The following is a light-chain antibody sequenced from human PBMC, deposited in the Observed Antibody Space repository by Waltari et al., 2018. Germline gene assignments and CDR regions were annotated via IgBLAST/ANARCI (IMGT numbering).Light chain of an antibody. V-gene: IGKV1-39*01. J-gene: IGKJ2*01. CDR3: QQSFGTPYT. CDR1: QSIRSY. Sequence: DIQMTQSPSSLSASVGDRVTIPCRASQSIRSYLNWYQQKPGKAPKVLIYAASSLQSGVPSRFSGSGSGTDFSLTISSLQPEDFATYYCQQSFGTPYTFGQGTKLEI. CDR2: AAS.